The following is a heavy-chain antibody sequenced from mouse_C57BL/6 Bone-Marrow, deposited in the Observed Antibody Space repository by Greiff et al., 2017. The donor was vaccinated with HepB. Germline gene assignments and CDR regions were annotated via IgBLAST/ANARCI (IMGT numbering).Heavy chain of an antibody. Sequence: VQLQQSGPVLVKPGASVKMSCKASGYTFTDYYMNWVKQSHGKSLEWIGVINPYNGGTSYNQKFKGKATLTVDKSSSTAYMELNSLTSEDSAVYYCARTSYYYGSSYWYFDVWGTGTTVTVSS. CDR2: INPYNGGT. J-gene: IGHJ1*03. V-gene: IGHV1-19*01. CDR3: ARTSYYYGSSYWYFDV. D-gene: IGHD1-1*01. CDR1: GYTFTDYY.